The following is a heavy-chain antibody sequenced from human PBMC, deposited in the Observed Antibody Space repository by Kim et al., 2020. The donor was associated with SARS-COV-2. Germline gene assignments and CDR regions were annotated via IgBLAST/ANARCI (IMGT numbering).Heavy chain of an antibody. Sequence: GGSLRLSCAASGFTFSASGMHWVRQAPGKGLEWVTLISYDGSHKYYADSVKGRFTISRDNSKNTLFLEMNSLRAEDTAVYYCAKDKGVWGTLYYWGQGTPVTVSS. D-gene: IGHD3-16*01. CDR1: GFTFSASG. CDR2: ISYDGSHK. V-gene: IGHV3-30*18. CDR3: AKDKGVWGTLYY. J-gene: IGHJ4*02.